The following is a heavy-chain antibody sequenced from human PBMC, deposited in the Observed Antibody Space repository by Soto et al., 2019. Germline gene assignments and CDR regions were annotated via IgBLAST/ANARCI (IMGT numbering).Heavy chain of an antibody. CDR3: AHNMRYYDFWSGLNWFDP. V-gene: IGHV2-5*02. J-gene: IGHJ5*02. Sequence: GSGPTLVNPTQTLTLTCTFSGFSLSTSGVGVGWIRQPPGKALEWLALIYWDDDKRYSPSLKSRLTITKDTSKNQVVLTMTNMDPVDTATYYCAHNMRYYDFWSGLNWFDPWGQGTLVTVSS. CDR1: GFSLSTSGVG. D-gene: IGHD3-3*01. CDR2: IYWDDDK.